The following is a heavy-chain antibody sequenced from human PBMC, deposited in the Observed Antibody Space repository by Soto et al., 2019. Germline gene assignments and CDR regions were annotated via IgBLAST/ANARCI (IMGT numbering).Heavy chain of an antibody. CDR1: GFTVSSNY. D-gene: IGHD6-13*01. J-gene: IGHJ6*02. CDR2: IYSGGST. V-gene: IGHV3-53*02. CDR3: AAPGIAAAGPHYYYYGMYV. Sequence: EVQLVETGGGLIQPGGSLRLSCAASGFTVSSNYMSWVRQAPGKGLEWVSVIYSGGSTYYADSVKGRFTISRDNSKNTLYLQMNSLRAEDTAVYYCAAPGIAAAGPHYYYYGMYVWGQGTTVTVSS.